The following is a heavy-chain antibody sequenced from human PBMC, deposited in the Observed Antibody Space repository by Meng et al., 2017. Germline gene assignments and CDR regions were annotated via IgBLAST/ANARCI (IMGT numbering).Heavy chain of an antibody. CDR1: GVTFSSYA. J-gene: IGHJ6*02. Sequence: SVKVSCKASGVTFSSYAISWVRQAPGQGLEWMGGIIPIFGTANYAQKFQGRVTITTDESTSTAYMELSSLRSEDTAVYYCARDPYYYGSGSYYSGYYYYGMDVWGQGTTVTVSS. D-gene: IGHD3-10*01. V-gene: IGHV1-69*05. CDR2: IIPIFGTA. CDR3: ARDPYYYGSGSYYSGYYYYGMDV.